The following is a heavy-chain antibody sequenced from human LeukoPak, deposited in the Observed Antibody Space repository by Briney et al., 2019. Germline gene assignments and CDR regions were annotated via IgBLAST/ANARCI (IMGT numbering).Heavy chain of an antibody. CDR2: IYYSGST. CDR3: ARYPPLGAFDI. CDR1: GGSISSYY. V-gene: IGHV4-59*08. J-gene: IGHJ3*02. D-gene: IGHD3-10*01. Sequence: SETLSLTCTVSGGSISSYYWSWIRQPPGKGLEWIGYIYYSGSTNYNPSLKSRVTISVDTSKNQFSLKLSSVTAADTAVYYCARYPPLGAFDIWGQGTMVTVSS.